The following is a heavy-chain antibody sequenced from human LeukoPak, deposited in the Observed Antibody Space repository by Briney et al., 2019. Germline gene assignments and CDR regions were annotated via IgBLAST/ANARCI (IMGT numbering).Heavy chain of an antibody. V-gene: IGHV4-38-2*02. D-gene: IGHD3/OR15-3a*01. Sequence: SETLSLTCTVSGYSIVSGYYWGWIRQPPGKGLEGIGSIYHSGNTYYNPSLKSRVTISVDTSKNQFSLKLSSVTAADTAVYYCARVWTGYPGHYWGQGTLVTVSS. CDR3: ARVWTGYPGHY. CDR2: IYHSGNT. J-gene: IGHJ4*02. CDR1: GYSIVSGYY.